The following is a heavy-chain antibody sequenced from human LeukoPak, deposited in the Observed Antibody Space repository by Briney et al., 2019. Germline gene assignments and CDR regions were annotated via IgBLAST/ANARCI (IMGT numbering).Heavy chain of an antibody. V-gene: IGHV3-23*01. CDR2: ISGSGGST. D-gene: IGHD3-22*01. J-gene: IGHJ3*02. CDR1: GFTFSRYA. CDR3: AKDPPTYYYDSSGSSSI. Sequence: GGSLRLSCAASGFTFSRYAMSWVRQAPGKGLELVSAISGSGGSTYYADSVKGRFTISRDNSKNTLYRQMNSLRPEETAVYYCAKDPPTYYYDSSGSSSIWGQGTMVTVSS.